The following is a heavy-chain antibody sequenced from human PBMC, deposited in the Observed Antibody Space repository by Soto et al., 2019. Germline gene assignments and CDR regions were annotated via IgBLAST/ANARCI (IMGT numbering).Heavy chain of an antibody. D-gene: IGHD6-13*01. CDR1: GDSVSSFYW. V-gene: IGHV4-59*08. J-gene: IGHJ5*02. CDR2: IYYSGST. CDR3: ARAKAPLYSSSWYWFDP. Sequence: PSETLSLTCAVTGDSVSSFYWWNWIRQPPGKGLEWIGYIYYSGSTNYNPSLKSRVTISVDTSKNQFSLKLSSVTAADTAVYYCARAKAPLYSSSWYWFDPWGQGTLVTVSS.